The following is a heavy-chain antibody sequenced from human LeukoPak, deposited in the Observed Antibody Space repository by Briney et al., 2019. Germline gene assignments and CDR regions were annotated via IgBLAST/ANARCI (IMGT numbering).Heavy chain of an antibody. CDR2: IYYSGST. D-gene: IGHD6-13*01. J-gene: IGHJ4*02. CDR1: GGSISSSSYY. Sequence: SETLSLTCTVSGGSISSSSYYWGWTRQPPGKGLEWIGSIYYSGSTYYNPSLKSRVTISVDTSKNQFSLKLSSVTAADTAVYYCARSLTGYSSSWPIYWGQGTLVTVSS. CDR3: ARSLTGYSSSWPIY. V-gene: IGHV4-39*01.